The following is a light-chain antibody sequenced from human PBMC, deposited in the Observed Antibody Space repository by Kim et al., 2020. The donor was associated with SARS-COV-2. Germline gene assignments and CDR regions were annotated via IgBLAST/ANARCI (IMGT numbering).Light chain of an antibody. CDR2: AAS. V-gene: IGKV1-39*01. Sequence: DIQMTQSPSSLSASVRDTVIITCRANQSISTYLNWYQQGPGKAPRLLIFAASHLHREVPSRFSGSRSGAEFTLTISSLQPDDMATYYCQQTYNTPYTFGQGTKVDIK. CDR1: QSISTY. J-gene: IGKJ2*01. CDR3: QQTYNTPYT.